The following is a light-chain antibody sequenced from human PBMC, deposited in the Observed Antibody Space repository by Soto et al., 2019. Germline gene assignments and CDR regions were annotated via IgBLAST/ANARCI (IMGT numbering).Light chain of an antibody. CDR3: QQYDKLPPI. J-gene: IGKJ5*01. CDR2: DAS. V-gene: IGKV1-33*01. Sequence: DIQMTQSPSSLSASVGDRVTITCQASQDISNYLNWYQQKPGKAPKLLIYDASNLETGVPSRFSGSGSGTDFTFTISSLQPEDIATYYCQQYDKLPPIFGQGTRLEIK. CDR1: QDISNY.